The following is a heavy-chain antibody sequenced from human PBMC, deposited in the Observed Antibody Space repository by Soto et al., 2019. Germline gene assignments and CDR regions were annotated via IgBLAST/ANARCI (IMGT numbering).Heavy chain of an antibody. D-gene: IGHD3-22*01. CDR3: AREFYADSSRAEYFQH. V-gene: IGHV1-18*04. CDR2: ISAYNGNT. CDR1: GYTFTSYG. Sequence: QVQLVQSGAEVMKPGASAKVSCKASGYTFTSYGISWVRQAPGQGLEWMGWISAYNGNTNYAQKLQGRVTMTTDTSTSTAYMELRRLRSDDTAVYYCAREFYADSSRAEYFQHWGQGTLVTVSS. J-gene: IGHJ1*01.